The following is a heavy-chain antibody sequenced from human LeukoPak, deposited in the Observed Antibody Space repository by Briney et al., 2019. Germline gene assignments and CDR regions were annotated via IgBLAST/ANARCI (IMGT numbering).Heavy chain of an antibody. CDR2: IYSGGST. Sequence: GGSLRLSCAASGFTVSSSYMTWVRRAPGKGLEWVSVIYSGGSTYYADSVKGRFTISRDNSKNTLYLQMNSLRAEDTAVYYCARDRVARGYSYGTPLYGMDVWGQGTTVTVSS. CDR1: GFTVSSSY. D-gene: IGHD5-18*01. V-gene: IGHV3-53*01. CDR3: ARDRVARGYSYGTPLYGMDV. J-gene: IGHJ6*02.